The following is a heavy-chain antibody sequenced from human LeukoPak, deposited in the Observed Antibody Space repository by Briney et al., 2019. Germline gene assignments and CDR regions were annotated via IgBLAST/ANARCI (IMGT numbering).Heavy chain of an antibody. D-gene: IGHD4-23*01. CDR1: GGTFSSYA. CDR3: ARARDRWSRYAFDI. Sequence: ASVKVSCKAPGGTFSSYAISWVRQAPGQRLEWMGGIIPIFGTANYAQKFQGRVTITADESTSTAYMELSSLRSEDTAVYYCARARDRWSRYAFDIWGQGTMVTASS. CDR2: IIPIFGTA. V-gene: IGHV1-69*13. J-gene: IGHJ3*02.